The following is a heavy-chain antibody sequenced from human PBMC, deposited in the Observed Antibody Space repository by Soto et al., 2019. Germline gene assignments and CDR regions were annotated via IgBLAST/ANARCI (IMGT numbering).Heavy chain of an antibody. V-gene: IGHV1-69*12. D-gene: IGHD6-19*01. CDR1: GGTFSSYA. CDR3: AIAYSSGWYVFDY. CDR2: IIPIFGTA. Sequence: QVQLVQSGAEVKKPGSSVKVSCKASGGTFSSYAISWVRQTPGQWLEWMVGIIPIFGTANYAQKFQGRVTITADESSSTAYMELSSLRSEDTAVYYCAIAYSSGWYVFDYWGQGTLVTVSS. J-gene: IGHJ4*02.